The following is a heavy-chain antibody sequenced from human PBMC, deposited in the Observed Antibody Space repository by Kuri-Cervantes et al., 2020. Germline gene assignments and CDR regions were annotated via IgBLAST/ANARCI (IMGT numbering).Heavy chain of an antibody. Sequence: GGSLRLSCAASGFTFSSYWMHWVRQAPGKGLVWVSRINSDGSSTSYADSVKGRFTISRDNSKNTLYLQMNSLRAEDTAVYYCAKDGGGSGSLWTINYYGMDVWGQGTTVTVSS. CDR2: INSDGSST. V-gene: IGHV3-74*01. CDR1: GFTFSSYW. D-gene: IGHD3-10*01. J-gene: IGHJ6*02. CDR3: AKDGGGSGSLWTINYYGMDV.